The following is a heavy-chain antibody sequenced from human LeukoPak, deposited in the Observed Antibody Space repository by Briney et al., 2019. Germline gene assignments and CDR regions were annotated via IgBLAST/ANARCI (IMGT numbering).Heavy chain of an antibody. J-gene: IGHJ6*03. CDR3: ARVVRSSSSVYYHYMDV. V-gene: IGHV3-48*04. Sequence: GGSLRLSCAVSGFTFSSYSMNWVRQAPGKGLEWVSYISSSSSIIYNADSVKGRFTISRDNAKNSLFLQMNSLRAEDTAVYYCARVVRSSSSVYYHYMDVWGKGTTVTVSS. CDR2: ISSSSSII. D-gene: IGHD6-6*01. CDR1: GFTFSSYS.